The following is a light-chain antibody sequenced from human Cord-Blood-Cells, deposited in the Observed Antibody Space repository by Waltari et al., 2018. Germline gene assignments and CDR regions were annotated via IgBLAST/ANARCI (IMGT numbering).Light chain of an antibody. Sequence: QSALTHPASVSGSPGQSITISCTGTSRDVGGYNYVPWYQQPPGKAPKHMIYEVSNRASGFSNRFSGSKSGNTASLTISGLQAEDEADYYCSSYTSSSFVVFGGGTKLTVL. V-gene: IGLV2-14*01. CDR2: EVS. J-gene: IGLJ2*01. CDR3: SSYTSSSFVV. CDR1: SRDVGGYNY.